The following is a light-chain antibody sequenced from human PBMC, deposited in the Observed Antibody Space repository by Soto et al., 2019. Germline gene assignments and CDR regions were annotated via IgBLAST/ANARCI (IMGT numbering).Light chain of an antibody. CDR2: GAS. J-gene: IGKJ1*01. V-gene: IGKV3-15*01. Sequence: EIVMTQSPATLSVSPGERAALSCRACQSVTSSLAWYQQKPGQAPRLLIYGASTRATDIPARFSGSGSGTEFTLTISSLQSEDCAVYYCQQYIDWPRTFGQGTKVDIK. CDR1: QSVTSS. CDR3: QQYIDWPRT.